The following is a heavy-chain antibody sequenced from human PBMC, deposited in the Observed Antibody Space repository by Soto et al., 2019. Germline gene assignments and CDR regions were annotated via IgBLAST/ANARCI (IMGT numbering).Heavy chain of an antibody. D-gene: IGHD5-18*01. Sequence: EVQLVQSGAEVKKPGESLKISCKGSGYSFTSYWIGWVRQMPGKGLEWMGIIYPGDSDTRYSPSFQGQVTISADKSISTAYLQWSSLKASDTAMYYCARQVGEYSYRVMSFDYWGQGTLVTVSS. V-gene: IGHV5-51*01. CDR1: GYSFTSYW. J-gene: IGHJ4*02. CDR3: ARQVGEYSYRVMSFDY. CDR2: IYPGDSDT.